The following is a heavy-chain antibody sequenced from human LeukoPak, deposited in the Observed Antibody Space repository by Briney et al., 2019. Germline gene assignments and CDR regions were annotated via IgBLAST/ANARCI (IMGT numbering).Heavy chain of an antibody. CDR1: GGTFSSYT. CDR3: ARDARGYSYGSRHYYYYMDV. J-gene: IGHJ6*03. Sequence: SVKVSCKASGGTFSSYTISWVRQAPGQGLEWMGRIIPILGIANYAQKFQGRVTITADKSTSTAYMELSSLRSEDTAVYYCARDARGYSYGSRHYYYYMDVWGKGTTVTVSS. CDR2: IIPILGIA. V-gene: IGHV1-69*04. D-gene: IGHD5-18*01.